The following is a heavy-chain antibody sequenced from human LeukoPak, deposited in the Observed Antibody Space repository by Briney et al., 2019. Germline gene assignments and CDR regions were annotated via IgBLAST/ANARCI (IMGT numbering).Heavy chain of an antibody. D-gene: IGHD1-7*01. CDR3: AKTQSELRESVGGAFDV. J-gene: IGHJ3*01. V-gene: IGHV3-21*01. Sequence: GGSLRLSCAASGFTFSTYSMNWVRQAPGKGLEWVSSISRSSNYIYYGDSVKGRFTISRDNAKGSLYLQMNSLRAEDTAVYYCAKTQSELRESVGGAFDVWGQGSMVTVSS. CDR2: ISRSSNYI. CDR1: GFTFSTYS.